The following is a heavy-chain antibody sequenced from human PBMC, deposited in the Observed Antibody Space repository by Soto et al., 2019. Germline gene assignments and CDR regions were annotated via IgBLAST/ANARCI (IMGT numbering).Heavy chain of an antibody. J-gene: IGHJ5*02. CDR2: INAGNGNT. D-gene: IGHD3-3*01. V-gene: IGHV1-3*01. CDR3: ARDKEYYDFWSGLGWFDP. CDR1: GYTFTSYA. Sequence: ASVKVSCKASGYTFTSYAMHWVRQAPGQRLEWMGWINAGNGNTKYSQKFQGRVTITRDTSASTAYMELSSLRSEGTAVYYCARDKEYYDFWSGLGWFDPWGQGTLVTVSS.